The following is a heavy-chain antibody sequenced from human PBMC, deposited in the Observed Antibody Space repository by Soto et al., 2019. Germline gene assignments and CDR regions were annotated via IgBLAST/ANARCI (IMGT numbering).Heavy chain of an antibody. CDR2: ISDSGGRT. D-gene: IGHD5-12*01. J-gene: IGHJ4*02. V-gene: IGHV3-23*01. Sequence: EVQLLESGGGLVQPGGSLRLSCAASGFTLSDYAMSWVRQAPGKGLEWVSTISDSGGRTYYADSVKGRFTISRDTSKNTLYLQMDSLRADDTALYYCARMRGGSGYDPVDSWGQGTLVTVSS. CDR1: GFTLSDYA. CDR3: ARMRGGSGYDPVDS.